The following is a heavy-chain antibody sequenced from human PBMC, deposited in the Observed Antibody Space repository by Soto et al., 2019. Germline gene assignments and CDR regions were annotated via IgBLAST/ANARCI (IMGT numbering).Heavy chain of an antibody. J-gene: IGHJ3*02. CDR3: ARAGYSNPSAFDI. V-gene: IGHV1-46*01. Sequence: QVQLVQSGAEVKKPGASVKVSCKASGYTFTSYYMHWVRQAPGQGLEWLGIINPSGGSTSYAQKFQGRVTMTRDTSTSTVYMELSSLRSEDTAVYYCARAGYSNPSAFDIRGQGTMVTVSS. D-gene: IGHD4-4*01. CDR1: GYTFTSYY. CDR2: INPSGGST.